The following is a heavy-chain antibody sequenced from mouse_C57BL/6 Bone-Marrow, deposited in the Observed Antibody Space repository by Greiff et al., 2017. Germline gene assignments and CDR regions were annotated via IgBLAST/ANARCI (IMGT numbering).Heavy chain of an antibody. V-gene: IGHV5-9-1*02. Sequence: EVKLQESGEGLVKPGGSLKLSCADSGFTFSSYAMSWVRQTPEKRLEWVAYISSGGDYIYYADTVKGRFTISRDNARNTLYLQMSSLKSEDTAMYYCTRVGAYGSSPFAYWGQGTLVTVSA. J-gene: IGHJ3*01. D-gene: IGHD1-1*01. CDR1: GFTFSSYA. CDR3: TRVGAYGSSPFAY. CDR2: ISSGGDYI.